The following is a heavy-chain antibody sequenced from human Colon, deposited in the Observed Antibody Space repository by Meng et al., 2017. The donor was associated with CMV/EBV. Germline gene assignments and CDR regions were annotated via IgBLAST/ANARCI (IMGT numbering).Heavy chain of an antibody. J-gene: IGHJ4*02. CDR2: IRSDGSAT. CDR1: GYAFSDYY. V-gene: IGHV1-2*02. Sequence: QGQLMQSGAGVEEPGASVKVSCKTSGYAFSDYYMHWVRQAPGQGLEWMGWIRSDGSATNYAQKFRGRVTMTRDASVSTAYMELSGLTSDDTAVYFCVRSSGWSLFDYWGPGALVTVSS. D-gene: IGHD6-19*01. CDR3: VRSSGWSLFDY.